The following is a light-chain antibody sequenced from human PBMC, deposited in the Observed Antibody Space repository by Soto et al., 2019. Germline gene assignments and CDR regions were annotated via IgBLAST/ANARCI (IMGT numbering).Light chain of an antibody. J-gene: IGKJ1*01. V-gene: IGKV3D-15*01. Sequence: EIVMTQSPATLSVSPGERATLSCSASQSVSSNLAWYQQKRGQAPRRLIYGASIRATGIPDRFSGSGSGTDFTLTISRLEPEDFALYYCQQYHTSPLTFGQGTKVDI. CDR3: QQYHTSPLT. CDR1: QSVSSN. CDR2: GAS.